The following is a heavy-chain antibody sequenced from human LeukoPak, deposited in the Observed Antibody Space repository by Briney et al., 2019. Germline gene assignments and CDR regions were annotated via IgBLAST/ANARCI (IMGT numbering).Heavy chain of an antibody. CDR3: AKDTRRLGY. CDR1: GFTFGTYA. J-gene: IGHJ4*02. CDR2: ISGSGDGT. V-gene: IGHV3-23*01. Sequence: GGSLRLSCAASGFTFGTYAMNWVRQAPGKGLEWVSGISGSGDGTYYADSVKGRFTIFRDNSKNTLYLQMNSLRVEDTALYYCAKDTRRLGYCGKGTLVTVSS. D-gene: IGHD7-27*01.